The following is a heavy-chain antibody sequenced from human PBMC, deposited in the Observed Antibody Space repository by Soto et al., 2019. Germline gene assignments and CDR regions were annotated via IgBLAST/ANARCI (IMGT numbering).Heavy chain of an antibody. V-gene: IGHV1-69*08. Sequence: QVQLVQSGAEVKKPGSSVKVSCKASGGTFSSYTISWVRQAPGQGLEWMGRIIPILGIANYAQKFQGRVTITADKSTSTAYMELSSLRSEDTAVYYCTRDHYDILTRYYYGMDVWGQGTTVTVSS. CDR2: IIPILGIA. CDR3: TRDHYDILTRYYYGMDV. CDR1: GGTFSSYT. J-gene: IGHJ6*02. D-gene: IGHD3-9*01.